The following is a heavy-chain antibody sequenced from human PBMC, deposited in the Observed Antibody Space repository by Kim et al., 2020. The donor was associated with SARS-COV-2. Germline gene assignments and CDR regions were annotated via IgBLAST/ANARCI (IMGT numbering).Heavy chain of an antibody. Sequence: GGSLRLSCAASGFTFSNAWMSWVRQAPGKGLEWVGRIKSKTDGGTTDYAAPVKGRFTISRDDSKNTLYLQMNSLKTEDTAVYYCTTDLGRDGYNYVYYYYGMDVWGQGTTVTVSS. CDR1: GFTFSNAW. D-gene: IGHD5-12*01. J-gene: IGHJ6*02. CDR3: TTDLGRDGYNYVYYYYGMDV. V-gene: IGHV3-15*01. CDR2: IKSKTDGGTT.